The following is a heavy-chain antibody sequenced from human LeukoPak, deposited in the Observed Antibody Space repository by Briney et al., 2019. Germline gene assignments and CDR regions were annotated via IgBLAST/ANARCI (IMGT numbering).Heavy chain of an antibody. CDR2: ISGYNGNT. CDR3: ARDRGQNAGVFGGY. Sequence: ASVKVSCKASGGTFSSYAISWVRQAPGQGLEWMGWISGYNGNTNYAQKFQGRITMTTDTFTSTAYLELRSLRSDDTGVFYCARDRGQNAGVFGGYWGQGTLVTVSS. J-gene: IGHJ4*02. V-gene: IGHV1-18*01. CDR1: GGTFSSYA. D-gene: IGHD3-10*01.